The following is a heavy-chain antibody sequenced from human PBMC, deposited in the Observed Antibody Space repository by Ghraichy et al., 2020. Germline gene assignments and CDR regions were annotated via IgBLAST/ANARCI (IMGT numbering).Heavy chain of an antibody. J-gene: IGHJ6*02. V-gene: IGHV3-30*18. CDR3: AKDAYYDFWSGYYTRDYYYDYGMDV. D-gene: IGHD3-3*01. CDR2: ISYDGSNK. Sequence: GGSLRLSCAASGFTFSSYGMHWVRQAPGKGLEWVAVISYDGSNKYYADSVKGRFTISRDNSKNTLYLQMNSLRAEDTAVYYCAKDAYYDFWSGYYTRDYYYDYGMDVWGQGTTVTVSS. CDR1: GFTFSSYG.